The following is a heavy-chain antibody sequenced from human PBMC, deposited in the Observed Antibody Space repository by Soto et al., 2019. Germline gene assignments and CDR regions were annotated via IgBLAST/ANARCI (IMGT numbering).Heavy chain of an antibody. CDR3: ASQRPKDYDFWSGYYGVVY. CDR1: GFTFSSYS. J-gene: IGHJ4*02. CDR2: ISSSSSTI. D-gene: IGHD3-3*01. Sequence: GGSLRLSCAASGFTFSSYSMNWVRQDPGKGLEWVSYISSSSSTIYYADSVKGRFTISRDNAKNSLYLQMNSLRAEDTAVYYCASQRPKDYDFWSGYYGVVYWGQGTLVTVSS. V-gene: IGHV3-48*01.